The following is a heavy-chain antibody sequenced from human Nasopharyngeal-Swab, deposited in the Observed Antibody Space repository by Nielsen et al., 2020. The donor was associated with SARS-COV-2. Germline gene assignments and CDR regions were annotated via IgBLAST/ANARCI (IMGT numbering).Heavy chain of an antibody. CDR1: GFNFSSYS. CDR3: TRDAGTDVSTATTTDSDAFNI. J-gene: IGHJ3*02. V-gene: IGHV3-21*01. CDR2: INSASNYI. Sequence: GESLKISCAASGFNFSSYSMNWVRQAPGKGLEWVSSINSASNYIFYAEPLKGRFTISSDNAWNSLYLQMNSLRSEDTAVYYCTRDAGTDVSTATTTDSDAFNIWGQGTMVIVSP. D-gene: IGHD5/OR15-5a*01.